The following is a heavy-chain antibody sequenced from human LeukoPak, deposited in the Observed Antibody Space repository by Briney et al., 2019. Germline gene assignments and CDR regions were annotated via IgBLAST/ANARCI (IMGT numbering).Heavy chain of an antibody. CDR1: GFRFHTYW. V-gene: IGHV3-7*03. J-gene: IGHJ6*03. CDR2: IKQDGNEK. D-gene: IGHD6-13*01. CDR3: ARWINTSSSWYALYYYYYMGV. Sequence: GFALRLSCAASGFRFHTYWMSWVRQAPGKGLEGVANIKQDGNEKYYADSVKGRFTISRDNAKNSLYLQMNSLRAEDTALYYCARWINTSSSWYALYYYYYMGVWGKGTTVTVSS.